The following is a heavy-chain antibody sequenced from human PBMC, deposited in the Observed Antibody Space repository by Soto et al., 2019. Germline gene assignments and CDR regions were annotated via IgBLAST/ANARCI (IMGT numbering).Heavy chain of an antibody. V-gene: IGHV3-21*01. Sequence: GGSLRLSCAASGFTFSSYSMNWVRQAPGKGLEWVSSISSSSSYIYYADSVKGRFIISRDNAKNSLYLQMNSLRAEDTAVYYCARDPYSRHNWFDPWGQGTLVTVSS. CDR1: GFTFSSYS. CDR3: ARDPYSRHNWFDP. D-gene: IGHD6-13*01. CDR2: ISSSSSYI. J-gene: IGHJ5*02.